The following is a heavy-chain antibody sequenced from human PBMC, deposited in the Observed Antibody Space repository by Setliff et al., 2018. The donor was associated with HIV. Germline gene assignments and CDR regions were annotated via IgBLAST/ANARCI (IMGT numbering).Heavy chain of an antibody. J-gene: IGHJ4*02. D-gene: IGHD2-15*01. Sequence: LSLSCATSGFTFSNFWMTWVRQAPGKGLEWVANIKEDGSETFYVDSVKGRFTMSRDNAKNLVYLEMNSLRAEDTAVYYCARDGVVAATLTDYWGQGTLVTVSS. V-gene: IGHV3-7*01. CDR3: ARDGVVAATLTDY. CDR1: GFTFSNFW. CDR2: IKEDGSET.